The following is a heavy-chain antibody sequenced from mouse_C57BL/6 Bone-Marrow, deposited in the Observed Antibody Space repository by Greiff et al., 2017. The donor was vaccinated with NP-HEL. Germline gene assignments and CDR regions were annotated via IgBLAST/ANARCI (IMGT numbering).Heavy chain of an antibody. CDR1: GYTFTSYW. CDR3: ARSRRGYGGLDY. V-gene: IGHV1-64*01. D-gene: IGHD1-1*02. Sequence: QVQLQQPGAELVKSGASVKLSCKASGYTFTSYWMHWVKQRPGQGLEWIGMIHPNSGSTNYNEKFKSKATLTVDKSSSTAYMQLSSLTSEDSAVYYCARSRRGYGGLDYWGQGTTLTVSS. CDR2: IHPNSGST. J-gene: IGHJ2*01.